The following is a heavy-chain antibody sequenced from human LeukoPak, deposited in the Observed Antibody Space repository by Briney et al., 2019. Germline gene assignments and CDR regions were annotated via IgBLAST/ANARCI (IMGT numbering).Heavy chain of an antibody. J-gene: IGHJ4*02. Sequence: PGGSLRLSCAASGFTFSSYDMHWVRQATGKGLEWVSAIGTAGDTYYPGSVKGRFTISRENAKNSLYVQMNSLRAGDTAVYYCAKQNYYDSSGYSFDYWGQGTLVTVSS. CDR2: IGTAGDT. CDR1: GFTFSSYD. D-gene: IGHD3-22*01. CDR3: AKQNYYDSSGYSFDY. V-gene: IGHV3-13*01.